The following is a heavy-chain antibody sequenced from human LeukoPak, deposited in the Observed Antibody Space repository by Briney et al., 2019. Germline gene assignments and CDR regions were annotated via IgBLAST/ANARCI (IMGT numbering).Heavy chain of an antibody. CDR3: ATNILVRDIINWFDP. D-gene: IGHD3-10*01. CDR2: INPNSGGT. CDR1: GYTFIAYY. Sequence: ASVKVSCKASGYTFIAYYMHWVRQAPGQGREWMGWINPNSGGTNYAQKFQGRVTMTRDTSISTAYMELSSLSYDDTAVYYCATNILVRDIINWFDPWGQGTLVTVSS. V-gene: IGHV1-2*02. J-gene: IGHJ5*02.